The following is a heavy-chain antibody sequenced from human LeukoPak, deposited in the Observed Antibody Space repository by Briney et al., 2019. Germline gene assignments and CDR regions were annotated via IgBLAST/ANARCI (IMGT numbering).Heavy chain of an antibody. Sequence: GESLKISCKGSGYSFTSYWIGWVRQMPGEGLEWMGIIYPGDSDTRYSPSFQGQVTISADKSISTAYLQWSSLKASDTAMYYCARWHKRWLQFAYYFDYWGQGTLVTVSS. CDR3: ARWHKRWLQFAYYFDY. D-gene: IGHD5-24*01. J-gene: IGHJ4*02. CDR2: IYPGDSDT. CDR1: GYSFTSYW. V-gene: IGHV5-51*01.